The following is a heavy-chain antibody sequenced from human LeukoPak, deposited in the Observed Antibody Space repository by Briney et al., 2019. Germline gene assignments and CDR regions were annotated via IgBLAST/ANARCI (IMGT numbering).Heavy chain of an antibody. D-gene: IGHD4-17*01. CDR3: AKDLPDYGDYIEGY. CDR1: VFTFSSFA. V-gene: IGHV3-23*01. J-gene: IGHJ4*02. CDR2: ISGSGGST. Sequence: GGSLRLSCAASVFTFSSFAMSWVRQAPGKGLEWVSTISGSGGSTNYADSVKGRFTFSRDNSKNTLYLQMNSLRAEDTAVYYCAKDLPDYGDYIEGYWGQGTLVTVSS.